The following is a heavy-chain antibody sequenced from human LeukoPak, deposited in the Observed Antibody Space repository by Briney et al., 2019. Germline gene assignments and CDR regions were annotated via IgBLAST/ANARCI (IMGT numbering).Heavy chain of an antibody. CDR3: ASYGFGAAAGIFGY. D-gene: IGHD6-13*01. CDR1: GFTFSDYY. J-gene: IGHJ4*02. Sequence: GGSLRLSYAASGFTFSDYYMSWIRQAPGKGLEWVSYISSSGSTIYYADSVKGRFTISRDNAKNSLYLQMNSLRAEDTAMYYCASYGFGAAAGIFGYWGQGTLVTVSS. CDR2: ISSSGSTI. V-gene: IGHV3-11*04.